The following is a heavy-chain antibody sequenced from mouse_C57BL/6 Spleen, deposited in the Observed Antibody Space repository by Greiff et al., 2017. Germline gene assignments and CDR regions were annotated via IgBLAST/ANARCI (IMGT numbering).Heavy chain of an antibody. CDR2: IDPENGDT. J-gene: IGHJ2*01. D-gene: IGHD1-1*01. CDR3: ITGVGY. CDR1: GFNIKDDY. V-gene: IGHV14-4*01. Sequence: EVKVEESGAELVRPGASVKLSCTASGFNIKDDYMHWVKQRPEQGLEWIGWIDPENGDTEYASKFQGKATITADTSSNTAYLQLSSLTSEDTAVYYCITGVGYWGQGTTLTVSS.